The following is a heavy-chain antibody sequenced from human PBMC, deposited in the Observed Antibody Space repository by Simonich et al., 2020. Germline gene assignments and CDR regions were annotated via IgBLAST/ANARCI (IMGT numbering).Heavy chain of an antibody. Sequence: QLQLQESGPGLVKPSETLSLTCTVSGGSISSSSYYWGWIRQPTGKGLDGIGSIYSSGSTYYNRSFKSRATISVDTSKNQFSLKLSSVTAADTAVYYCARHAGFAFDIWGQGTMVTVSS. CDR3: ARHAGFAFDI. J-gene: IGHJ3*02. V-gene: IGHV4-39*01. D-gene: IGHD6-13*01. CDR2: IYSSGST. CDR1: GGSISSSSYY.